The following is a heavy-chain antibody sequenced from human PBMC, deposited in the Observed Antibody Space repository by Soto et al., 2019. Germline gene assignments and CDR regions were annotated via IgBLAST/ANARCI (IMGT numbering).Heavy chain of an antibody. J-gene: IGHJ5*02. D-gene: IGHD3-10*01. Sequence: GGSLRLSCAASGFTFSSYWMHWVRQAPGKGLVWVSRINSDGSSTSYADSVKGRFTISRDNAKNTLYLQMNSLRAEETAVYYCARDDIPSGLYGSGSYQPAFDPWGQGTLVTVSS. CDR2: INSDGSST. CDR3: ARDDIPSGLYGSGSYQPAFDP. CDR1: GFTFSSYW. V-gene: IGHV3-74*01.